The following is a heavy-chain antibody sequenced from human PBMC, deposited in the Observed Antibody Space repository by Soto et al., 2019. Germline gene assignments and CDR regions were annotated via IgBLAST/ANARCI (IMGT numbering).Heavy chain of an antibody. CDR1: GDSVSSNSAA. D-gene: IGHD3-22*01. V-gene: IGHV6-1*01. CDR3: ARDRYYYDSSGYYFDY. J-gene: IGHJ4*02. Sequence: KQSQTLSLTCAISGDSVSSNSAAWNWIRQSPSRGLEWLGRTYYRSKWYNDYAVSVKSRITINPDTSKNQFSLQLNSVTPEDTAVYYCARDRYYYDSSGYYFDYWGQGTLVTVSS. CDR2: TYYRSKWYN.